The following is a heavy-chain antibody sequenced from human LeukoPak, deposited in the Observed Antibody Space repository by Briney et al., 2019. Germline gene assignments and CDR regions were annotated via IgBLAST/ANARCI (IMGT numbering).Heavy chain of an antibody. CDR2: INHSGTT. CDR3: AREGSYSGSGSPPLDY. CDR1: GGSFSDYF. D-gene: IGHD3-10*01. J-gene: IGHJ4*02. V-gene: IGHV4-34*01. Sequence: PSETLSLTCAVYGGSFSDYFWSWIRQPPGKGLEWIGEINHSGTTNYNPSLKSRLTMSVDPSKNQFSLKLTSATAADTAVYYCAREGSYSGSGSPPLDYWGQGTLVTVSS.